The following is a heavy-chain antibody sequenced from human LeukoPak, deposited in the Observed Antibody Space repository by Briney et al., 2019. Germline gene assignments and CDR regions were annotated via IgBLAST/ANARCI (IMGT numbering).Heavy chain of an antibody. D-gene: IGHD6-13*01. CDR1: GFTFSSYG. CDR3: AKGGIAAAGFDY. Sequence: GGSLRLSCAASGFTFSSYGMHWVRQAPGKGLEWVAVISYDGSNKYYADSVKGRFTISRDSSKNTLYLQMNSLRAEDTAVYYCAKGGIAAAGFDYWGQGTLVTVSS. V-gene: IGHV3-30*18. CDR2: ISYDGSNK. J-gene: IGHJ4*02.